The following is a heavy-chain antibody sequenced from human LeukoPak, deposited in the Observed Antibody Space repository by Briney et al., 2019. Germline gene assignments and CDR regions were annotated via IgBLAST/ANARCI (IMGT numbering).Heavy chain of an antibody. D-gene: IGHD5-18*01. CDR2: IYTSGST. V-gene: IGHV4-4*07. CDR3: ARAVRGYSYGIYYYYGMDV. CDR1: GGSISSYY. Sequence: SETLSLTCTVSGGSISSYYWSWIRQPAGKGLEWIGRIYTSGSTNYNPSLKSRVTISVDTSKNQFSLKLSSVTAADTAVYYCARAVRGYSYGIYYYYGMDVWGQGTTVTVSS. J-gene: IGHJ6*02.